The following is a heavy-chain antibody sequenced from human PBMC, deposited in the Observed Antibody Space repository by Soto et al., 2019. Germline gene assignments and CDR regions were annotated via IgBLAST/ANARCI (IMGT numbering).Heavy chain of an antibody. CDR1: GGSISSGDYY. J-gene: IGHJ5*02. Sequence: PSETLSLTCTVSGGSISSGDYYWSWIRQPPGKGLEWIGYIYYSGSTYYNPSLKSRVTISVDTSKNQFSLKLSSVTAADTAVYYCAREMVAAISNWFDPWGQGTLVTVSS. D-gene: IGHD2-15*01. CDR3: AREMVAAISNWFDP. V-gene: IGHV4-30-4*01. CDR2: IYYSGST.